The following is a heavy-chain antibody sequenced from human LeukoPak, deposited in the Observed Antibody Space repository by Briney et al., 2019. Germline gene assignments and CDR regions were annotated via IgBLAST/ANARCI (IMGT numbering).Heavy chain of an antibody. D-gene: IGHD1-7*01. J-gene: IGHJ6*03. CDR2: INDSGRT. Sequence: PSGTLSLTCAVYGGSFSNYYWSWIRQTPGKGMEWIGEINDSGRTNYNPSLMSRVTVSVDTTKNQFCLRLTSVTATDTAVYYCARRWNYGRNYYIDVWGKGAAVSFS. CDR1: GGSFSNYY. V-gene: IGHV4-34*01. CDR3: ARRWNYGRNYYIDV.